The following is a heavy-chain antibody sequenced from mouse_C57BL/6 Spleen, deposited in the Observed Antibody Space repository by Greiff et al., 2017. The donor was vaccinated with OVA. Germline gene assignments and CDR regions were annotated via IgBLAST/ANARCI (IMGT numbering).Heavy chain of an antibody. V-gene: IGHV5-4*01. CDR2: ISDGGSYT. CDR3: AREGLDYYAMDY. J-gene: IGHJ4*01. Sequence: EVKLEESGGGLVKPGGSLKLSCAASGFTFSSYAMSWVRQTPEKRLEWVATISDGGSYTYYPDNVKGRFTISRDNAKNNLYLQMSHLKSEDTAMYYCAREGLDYYAMDYWGQGTSVTVSS. CDR1: GFTFSSYA. D-gene: IGHD2-13*01.